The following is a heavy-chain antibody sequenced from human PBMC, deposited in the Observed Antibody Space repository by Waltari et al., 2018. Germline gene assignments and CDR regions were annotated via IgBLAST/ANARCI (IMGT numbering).Heavy chain of an antibody. Sequence: EVQLVESGGGLVQPGGSLRLSCAASGCTFSNNWMTWVRQGPGKGLEWVANINQDGSEKYSVESVKGRFTISRDNAKNSLYLQLNSLRADDTAVYYCTRGGDDSSWYWRNWGQGTLVTVSS. CDR2: INQDGSEK. CDR1: GCTFSNNW. CDR3: TRGGDDSSWYWRN. V-gene: IGHV3-7*01. J-gene: IGHJ4*02. D-gene: IGHD6-13*01.